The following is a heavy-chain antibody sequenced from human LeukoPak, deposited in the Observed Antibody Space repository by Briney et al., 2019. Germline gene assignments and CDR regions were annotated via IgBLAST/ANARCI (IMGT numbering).Heavy chain of an antibody. D-gene: IGHD3-10*02. Sequence: GGSLRLSCAASEFTFSSYAMTWVRQAPGKGLEWVSVISSSGGDTYYADSVKGRFTISRDNAKNSLYLRMNSLRAEDTAVYYCAELGITMIGGVWGKGTTVTISS. CDR1: EFTFSSYA. CDR2: ISSSGGDT. J-gene: IGHJ6*04. V-gene: IGHV3-23*01. CDR3: AELGITMIGGV.